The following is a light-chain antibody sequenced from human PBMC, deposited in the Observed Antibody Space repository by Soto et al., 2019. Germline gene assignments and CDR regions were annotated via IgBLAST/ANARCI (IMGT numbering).Light chain of an antibody. Sequence: QAVLTQPPSVSGSPGQSVTISCTGTSSDVGGYNYVSWYQQHPGKAPKLMIYDVTKRPSGVPDRFSGSKSGNRASLTISGLQAEDEADYYCCSYAGTYTWVFGGGTKLTVL. CDR2: DVT. V-gene: IGLV2-11*01. CDR3: CSYAGTYTWV. J-gene: IGLJ3*02. CDR1: SSDVGGYNY.